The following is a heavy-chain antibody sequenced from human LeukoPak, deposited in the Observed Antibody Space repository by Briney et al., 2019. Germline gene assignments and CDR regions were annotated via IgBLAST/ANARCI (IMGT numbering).Heavy chain of an antibody. Sequence: PSQTLSLTCTVSGGSISSYYWSWIRQPPGKGLEWIGYIYYSGSTNYNPSLKSRVTISVDTSKNQFSLKLSSVTAADTAVYYCARESSYDAFDIWGQGTMVTVSS. V-gene: IGHV4-59*01. CDR1: GGSISSYY. CDR3: ARESSYDAFDI. CDR2: IYYSGST. J-gene: IGHJ3*02.